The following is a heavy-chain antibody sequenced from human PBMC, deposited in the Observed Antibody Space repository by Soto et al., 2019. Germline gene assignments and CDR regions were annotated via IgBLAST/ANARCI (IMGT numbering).Heavy chain of an antibody. CDR3: AKDRIRTTRFDY. CDR1: GFTFSTDT. CDR2: ISGSGGST. J-gene: IGHJ4*02. D-gene: IGHD1-1*01. Sequence: EVQLLESGGGLVQPGGSLRLSCATSGFTFSTDTMSWVRQAPGKGLEWVSTISGSGGSTYYADSVKGRFTISRDNSKNSLDLQMNSLRAEDTAVYYCAKDRIRTTRFDYWGQGTLVAVSS. V-gene: IGHV3-23*01.